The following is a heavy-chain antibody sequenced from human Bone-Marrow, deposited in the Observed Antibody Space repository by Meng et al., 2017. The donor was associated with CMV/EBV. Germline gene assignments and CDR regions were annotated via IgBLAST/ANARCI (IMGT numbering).Heavy chain of an antibody. V-gene: IGHV3-48*03. CDR1: GFTFSSYE. Sequence: GGSLRLSCAASGFTFSSYEMNWVRQAPGKGLEWVSYISSSGSTIYYADSVKGRFTISRDNAKNSLYLQMNSLRAEDTAVYYCARGSAGLSTDYYYYGMDVWGQGTTVTVSS. CDR3: ARGSAGLSTDYYYYGMDV. CDR2: ISSSGSTI. J-gene: IGHJ6*02. D-gene: IGHD3-16*02.